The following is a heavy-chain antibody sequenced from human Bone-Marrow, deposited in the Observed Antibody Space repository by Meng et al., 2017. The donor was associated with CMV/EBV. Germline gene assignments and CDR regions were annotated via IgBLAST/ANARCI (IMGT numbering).Heavy chain of an antibody. Sequence: GGSLRLSCAASGFTFSTYSMNWVRQAPGKGLEWVSSISSSSSYVYYSDSVKGRFTVSRDNAKNSLYLQMNSLRAEATAVYFCARQYSSSGFFDYWGQGTLVTVSS. J-gene: IGHJ4*02. V-gene: IGHV3-21*01. CDR2: ISSSSSYV. D-gene: IGHD6-6*01. CDR1: GFTFSTYS. CDR3: ARQYSSSGFFDY.